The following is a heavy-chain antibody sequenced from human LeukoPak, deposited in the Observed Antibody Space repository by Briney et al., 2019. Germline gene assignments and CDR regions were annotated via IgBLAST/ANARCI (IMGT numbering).Heavy chain of an antibody. CDR3: ATYDYGGNSGPTDWYFDL. Sequence: KASETLSLTCTVSGGSISSYYWSWIRQPPGKGLEWIGYIYYSGSTNYNPSLKSRVTISVDTSKNQFSLKLSSVTAADTAVYYCATYDYGGNSGPTDWYFDLWGRGTLVTVSS. CDR2: IYYSGST. J-gene: IGHJ2*01. V-gene: IGHV4-59*08. CDR1: GGSISSYY. D-gene: IGHD4-23*01.